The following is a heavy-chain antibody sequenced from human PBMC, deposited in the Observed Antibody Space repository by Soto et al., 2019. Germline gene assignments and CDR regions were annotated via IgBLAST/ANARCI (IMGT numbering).Heavy chain of an antibody. D-gene: IGHD3-22*01. CDR1: GFTFSSYS. V-gene: IGHV3-21*01. CDR2: ISSSSSYI. Sequence: GGSLRLSCAASGFTFSSYSMNWVRQAPGKGLEWASSISSSSSYIYYADSVKGRFTISRDNAKNSLYLQMNSLRAEDTAVYYCASYSDYYDSSGPTRPFDYWGQGTLVTVSS. CDR3: ASYSDYYDSSGPTRPFDY. J-gene: IGHJ4*02.